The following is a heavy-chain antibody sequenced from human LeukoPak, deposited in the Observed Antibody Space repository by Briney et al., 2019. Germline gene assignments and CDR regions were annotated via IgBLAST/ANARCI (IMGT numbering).Heavy chain of an antibody. Sequence: GAAVKLSLTFSGYAFTIYGIGWVRQAPGQGLGWLGWISVYNGHTNYAQKLQGRVTMTTDTSTTTAYMELRTLRSDDTAVYYCARNLWFGESSDAFDMWGQGTMVTVPS. J-gene: IGHJ3*02. CDR2: ISVYNGHT. D-gene: IGHD3-10*01. V-gene: IGHV1-18*01. CDR3: ARNLWFGESSDAFDM. CDR1: GYAFTIYG.